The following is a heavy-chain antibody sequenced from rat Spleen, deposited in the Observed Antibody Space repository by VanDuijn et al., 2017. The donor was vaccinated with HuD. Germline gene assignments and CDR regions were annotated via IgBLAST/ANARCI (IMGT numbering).Heavy chain of an antibody. CDR2: ISYDGFNT. V-gene: IGHV5-29*01. D-gene: IGHD4-3*01. CDR3: ARQDTSGYSNWFAY. J-gene: IGHJ3*01. Sequence: EVQLVESDGGLVQPGRSLKLSCAASGFTFSDYYMAWVRQAPTKGLEWVATISYDGFNTYYRDSVKGRFTVSRDNSKSTLYLQVDSLRSEDTATYYCARQDTSGYSNWFAYWGQGTLVTVSS. CDR1: GFTFSDYY.